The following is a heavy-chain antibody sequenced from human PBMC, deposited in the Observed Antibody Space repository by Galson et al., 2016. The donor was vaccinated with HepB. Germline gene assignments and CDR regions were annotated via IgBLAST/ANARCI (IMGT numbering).Heavy chain of an antibody. V-gene: IGHV4-31*11. CDR1: GDSIRSGGYF. CDR3: AREIRNCSGTNCYGSLES. CDR2: IRYGGDT. D-gene: IGHD2-2*01. Sequence: TLSLTCAVYGDSIRSGGYFWTWIRQHPGKGPEWIGYIRYGGDTYNNPSLKSRVSISVDTSKNVISLKLTFMTAADTAVYYCAREIRNCSGTNCYGSLESWGQGKLVTVSS. J-gene: IGHJ4*02.